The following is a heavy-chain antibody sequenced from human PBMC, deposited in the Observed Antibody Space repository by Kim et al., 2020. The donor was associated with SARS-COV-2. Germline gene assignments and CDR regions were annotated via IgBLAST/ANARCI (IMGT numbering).Heavy chain of an antibody. D-gene: IGHD6-19*01. J-gene: IGHJ4*02. CDR1: GYMFISYN. V-gene: IGHV1-46*01. CDR2: INPRTGDT. Sequence: ASVKVSCKASGYMFISYNMHWVRHVPGQGLEWMGNINPRTGDTSYAQKFQGRITMTSETSTATVSMQLRGLKSEDTAVYYCARDLGIGWYQMDYWGQGALVIVSS. CDR3: ARDLGIGWYQMDY.